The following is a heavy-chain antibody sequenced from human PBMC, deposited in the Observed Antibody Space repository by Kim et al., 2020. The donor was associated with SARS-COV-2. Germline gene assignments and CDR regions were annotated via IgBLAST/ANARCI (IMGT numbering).Heavy chain of an antibody. V-gene: IGHV4-34*01. D-gene: IGHD3-22*01. J-gene: IGHJ4*02. CDR2: INHSGST. Sequence: SETLSLTCAVYGGSFSGYYWSWIRQPPGKGLEWIGEINHSGSTNYNPSLKSRVTISVDTSKNQFSLKLSSVTAADTAVYYCAREPPGYDSSGYYYVFDYWGQGTLVTVSS. CDR3: AREPPGYDSSGYYYVFDY. CDR1: GGSFSGYY.